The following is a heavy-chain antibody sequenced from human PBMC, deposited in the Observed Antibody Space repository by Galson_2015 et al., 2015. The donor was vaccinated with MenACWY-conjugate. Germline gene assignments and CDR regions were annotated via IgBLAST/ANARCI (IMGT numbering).Heavy chain of an antibody. CDR3: ARPGGEYEQRTFFDY. D-gene: IGHD4-17*01. J-gene: IGHJ4*02. V-gene: IGHV1-69*13. Sequence: SVKVSCKASGDSFNTYSFNWLRQAPGQGPEWLGGIIPVFHTTDYAQRFQGRLTITADESTSTVYMELSSLRSDDTAIYYCARPGGEYEQRTFFDYWGQGTLVTVSS. CDR1: GDSFNTYS. CDR2: IIPVFHTT.